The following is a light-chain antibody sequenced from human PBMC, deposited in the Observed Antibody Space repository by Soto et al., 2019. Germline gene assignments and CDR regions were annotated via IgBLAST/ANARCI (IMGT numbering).Light chain of an antibody. Sequence: QAVVTQPPSASGTPGQRVTISCSGSSSNIGSTYVYWYQQLPGTAPKLLIYRNSQRPSGVPDRFSGSKSATSASLAISGLRSEDEADYYCAAWDDSLSGYVVFGGGTKVTVL. V-gene: IGLV1-47*01. J-gene: IGLJ2*01. CDR2: RNS. CDR1: SSNIGSTY. CDR3: AAWDDSLSGYVV.